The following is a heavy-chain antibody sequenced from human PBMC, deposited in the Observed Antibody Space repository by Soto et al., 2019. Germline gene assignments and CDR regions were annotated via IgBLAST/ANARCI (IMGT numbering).Heavy chain of an antibody. CDR3: AKDPTDCSSTSCLPTYGMDV. V-gene: IGHV3-23*01. CDR1: GFTFRSYS. CDR2: ISGSGGST. J-gene: IGHJ6*02. Sequence: GGSLRLSCAASGFTFRSYSMNWVRQSPGKGLEWVSAISGSGGSTYYADSVKGRFTISRDNSKNTLYLQMNSLRAEDTAVYYCAKDPTDCSSTSCLPTYGMDVWGQGTTVTVSS. D-gene: IGHD2-2*01.